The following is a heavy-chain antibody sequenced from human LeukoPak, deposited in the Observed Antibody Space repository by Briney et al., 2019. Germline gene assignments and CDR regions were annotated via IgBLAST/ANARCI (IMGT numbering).Heavy chain of an antibody. Sequence: GGSLRLSCAASGFTFSSYWMHWVRHAPGKGLVWVSRINSDGSSTSYADSVKGRFTISRDNAKNSLYLQMNSLRAEDTALYYCAREGSEWPPHENWFDPWGQGALVTVSS. D-gene: IGHD3-10*01. CDR2: INSDGSST. CDR3: AREGSEWPPHENWFDP. J-gene: IGHJ5*02. V-gene: IGHV3-74*01. CDR1: GFTFSSYW.